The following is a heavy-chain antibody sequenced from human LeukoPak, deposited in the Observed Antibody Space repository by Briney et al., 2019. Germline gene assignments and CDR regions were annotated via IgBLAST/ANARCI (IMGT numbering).Heavy chain of an antibody. CDR1: GGSISSSSYY. Sequence: SETLSLTCTVSGGSISSSSYYWGWIRQPPGKGLEWIESIYYSGSTYYNPSLKSRVTISVDTSKNQFSLKLSSVTAADTAVYYCAREIHSSSWSNWFDPWGQGTLVTVSS. D-gene: IGHD6-13*01. CDR2: IYYSGST. J-gene: IGHJ5*02. CDR3: AREIHSSSWSNWFDP. V-gene: IGHV4-39*07.